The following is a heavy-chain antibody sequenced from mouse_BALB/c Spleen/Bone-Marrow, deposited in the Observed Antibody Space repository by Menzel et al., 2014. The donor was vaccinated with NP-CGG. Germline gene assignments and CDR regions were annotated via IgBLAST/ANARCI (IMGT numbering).Heavy chain of an antibody. Sequence: QVQLKESGAELVKPGASVKLSCKVSGYTFTNYYVYWVKQRPGQGLEWIGEINPSNGVTNFNEKFMIKATLTVDSSSSTAYMHLSSLTSEDSAVYYCTRSGFYGYGTYFDFWGAGTTVTVSS. CDR1: GYTFTNYY. V-gene: IGHV1S81*02. J-gene: IGHJ1*01. CDR3: TRSGFYGYGTYFDF. CDR2: INPSNGVT. D-gene: IGHD1-2*01.